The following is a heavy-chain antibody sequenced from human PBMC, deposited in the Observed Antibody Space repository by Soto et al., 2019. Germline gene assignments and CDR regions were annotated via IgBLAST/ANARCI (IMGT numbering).Heavy chain of an antibody. CDR3: VRDVGFDYAN. V-gene: IGHV3-7*01. J-gene: IGHJ4*02. CDR2: MNEDGSEI. Sequence: PGGSLSVSWGGSGFTFRSYGRSWVRQAPGKGLEWVATMNEDGSEIYYVGSVKGRFAISGDNDENSLHLQMSFVSAEDTGVYFCVRDVGFDYANWGQGTLVTVSS. CDR1: GFTFRSYG. D-gene: IGHD2-2*01.